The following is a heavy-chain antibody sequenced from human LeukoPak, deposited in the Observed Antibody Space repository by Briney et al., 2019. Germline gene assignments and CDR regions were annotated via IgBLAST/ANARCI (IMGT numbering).Heavy chain of an antibody. Sequence: ASVKVSCTTSGYTFTSYGISWVRQAPGQGLEWMGWISGNNINTNYAQKLQGRVTMTTDTSTSTAYMELRGLRSDDTAVYYCVRDYYGSGTYSVDWGQGTLVTVSS. J-gene: IGHJ4*02. CDR1: GYTFTSYG. D-gene: IGHD3-10*01. V-gene: IGHV1-18*01. CDR3: VRDYYGSGTYSVD. CDR2: ISGNNINT.